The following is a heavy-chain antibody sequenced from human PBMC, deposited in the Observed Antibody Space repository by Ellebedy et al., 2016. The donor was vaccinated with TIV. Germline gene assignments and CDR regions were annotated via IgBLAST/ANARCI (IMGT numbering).Heavy chain of an antibody. CDR1: GGSISSYY. CDR2: IYTSGST. CDR3: ARGYYDSSGYSYGMDV. D-gene: IGHD3-22*01. Sequence: SETLSLXXTVSGGSISSYYWSWIRQPAGKGLEWIGRIYTSGSTNYNPSLKSRVTMSVDTSKNQFSLKLSSVTAADTAVYYCARGYYDSSGYSYGMDVWGQGTTVTVSS. V-gene: IGHV4-4*07. J-gene: IGHJ6*02.